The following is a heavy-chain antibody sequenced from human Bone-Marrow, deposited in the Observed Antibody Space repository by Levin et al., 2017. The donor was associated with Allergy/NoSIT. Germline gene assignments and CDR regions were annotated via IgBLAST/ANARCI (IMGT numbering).Heavy chain of an antibody. V-gene: IGHV2-70*04. CDR1: GFSLSTSGMR. CDR2: IDWDDDK. Sequence: ESGPTLVKPTQTLTLTCTFSGFSLSTSGMRVNWIRQPPGKALEWLARIDWDDDKFYSTSLKTRLTISKDTSKNQVVLTMTNMDPVDTATYYCTRMGADYNFDYWGQGTLVTVSS. D-gene: IGHD4-11*01. CDR3: TRMGADYNFDY. J-gene: IGHJ4*02.